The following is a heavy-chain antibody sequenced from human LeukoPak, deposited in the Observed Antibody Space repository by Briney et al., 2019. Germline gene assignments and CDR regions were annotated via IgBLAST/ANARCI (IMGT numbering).Heavy chain of an antibody. CDR3: ARSIAPGPAFDY. J-gene: IGHJ4*02. D-gene: IGHD3-22*01. CDR2: ISTTGGSSST. CDR1: GFIFSSYT. V-gene: IGHV3-64*01. Sequence: GGSLRFSCAASGFIFSSYTMQWVRQAPGKGLEYVSVISTTGGSSSTYYAKSVKGRFTISRDNSKNTLYLQMGSLRAEDMAVYYCARSIAPGPAFDYWGQGTLVTVSS.